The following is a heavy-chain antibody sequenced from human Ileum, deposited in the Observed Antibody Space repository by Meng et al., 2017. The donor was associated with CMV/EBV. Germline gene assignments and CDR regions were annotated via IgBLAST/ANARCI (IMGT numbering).Heavy chain of an antibody. CDR2: INGDGSNT. J-gene: IGHJ4*02. CDR1: GFTFSAYW. CDR3: ARDAEGGNDY. D-gene: IGHD3-16*01. V-gene: IGHV3-74*01. Sequence: GESLKISCAASGFTFSAYWMHWVRQAPGKGLVWVSHINGDGSNTSYADSVRGRFTISRDNAKNTLYLQMSSLRVEDTAVYYCARDAEGGNDYWGQGTLVTVSS.